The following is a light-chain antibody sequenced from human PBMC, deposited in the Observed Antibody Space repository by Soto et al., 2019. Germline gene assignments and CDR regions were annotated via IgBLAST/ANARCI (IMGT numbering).Light chain of an antibody. CDR3: SSCTSSSTFYV. CDR2: DVS. V-gene: IGLV2-14*01. Sequence: QSVLTQPASVSGSPGQSITISRTGTSSDVGGYNYVSWYQQHPGKAPKLMIYDVSNRPSGVSNRFSGSKSGNTASLTISGLQAEDEADYYCSSCTSSSTFYVFGTGTKVTVL. CDR1: SSDVGGYNY. J-gene: IGLJ1*01.